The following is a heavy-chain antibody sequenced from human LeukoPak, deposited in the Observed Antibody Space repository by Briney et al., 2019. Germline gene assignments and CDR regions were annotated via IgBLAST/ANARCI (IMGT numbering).Heavy chain of an antibody. CDR3: ARLVWLGESPGSWFDS. CDR2: IHYSGST. CDR1: GGSITSHF. V-gene: IGHV4-59*11. D-gene: IGHD3-10*01. J-gene: IGHJ5*01. Sequence: PSETLSLTCSVSGGSITSHFWSWIRQPPGKGLEWIGYIHYSGSTNYNPSLKSRVTISPDTSKNQLFLKLNSVTAADTAVYYCARLVWLGESPGSWFDSWGRGTLVTVSS.